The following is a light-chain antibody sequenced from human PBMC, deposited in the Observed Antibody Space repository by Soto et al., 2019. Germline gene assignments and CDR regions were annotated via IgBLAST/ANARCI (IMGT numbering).Light chain of an antibody. J-gene: IGKJ1*01. Sequence: DIQMTQSPSSLSASVGDGVTITCRASQSISSYVSWYQQKPGKAPKLLIYAASSLQSGVPSRFSGSGSGTEFILTISSLQPEDSATYYCLQHHSFPRTFGQGTKVDIK. CDR3: LQHHSFPRT. CDR1: QSISSY. V-gene: IGKV1-17*01. CDR2: AAS.